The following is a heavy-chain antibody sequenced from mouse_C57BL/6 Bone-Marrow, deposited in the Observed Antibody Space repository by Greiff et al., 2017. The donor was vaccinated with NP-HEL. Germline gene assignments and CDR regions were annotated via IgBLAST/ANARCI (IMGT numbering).Heavy chain of an antibody. CDR2: ISNGGGST. CDR1: GFTFSDYY. D-gene: IGHD1-1*01. Sequence: DVHLVESGGGLVQPGGSLKLSCAASGFTFSDYYMYWVRQTPEKRLEWVAYISNGGGSTYYPDTVKGRFTISRDNAKNTLYLQMSRLKSEDTAMYYCARQEDYYYGSPYAMDYWGQGTSVTVSS. CDR3: ARQEDYYYGSPYAMDY. V-gene: IGHV5-12*01. J-gene: IGHJ4*01.